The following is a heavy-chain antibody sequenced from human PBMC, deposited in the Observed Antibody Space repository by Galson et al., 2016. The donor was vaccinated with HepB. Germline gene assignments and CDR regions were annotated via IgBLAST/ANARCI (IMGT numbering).Heavy chain of an antibody. D-gene: IGHD2-2*01. CDR1: GFSIGTYA. V-gene: IGHV3-23*01. CDR3: AIPYGGYQDAFDI. CDR2: ISSNGRIT. Sequence: SLRLSCAASGFSIGTYAMSWVRQAPGKGLEWVSGISSNGRITKYVDSVKGRFTVSRDNSKHTLYFQMNSLRAEDTALYYCAIPYGGYQDAFDIWGQGTVVSVSS. J-gene: IGHJ3*02.